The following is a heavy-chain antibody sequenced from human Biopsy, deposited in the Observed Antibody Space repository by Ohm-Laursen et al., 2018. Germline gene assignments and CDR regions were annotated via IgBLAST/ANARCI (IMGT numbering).Heavy chain of an antibody. CDR3: ARATNSTGWPYYYFYGMDV. CDR1: GGSISSDY. Sequence: GTLSLTCPVSGGSISSDYWSWIRQTPGKGLEWIGYIYYSGSTNYNPSLKSRVTISVDTSKNQFSLRLNSVTAADTAAYYCARATNSTGWPYYYFYGMDVWGQGTTVTVSS. D-gene: IGHD2/OR15-2a*01. J-gene: IGHJ6*02. V-gene: IGHV4-59*01. CDR2: IYYSGST.